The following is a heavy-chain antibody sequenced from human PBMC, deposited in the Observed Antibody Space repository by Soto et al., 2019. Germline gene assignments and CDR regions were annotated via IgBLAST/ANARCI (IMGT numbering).Heavy chain of an antibody. V-gene: IGHV4-59*01. CDR1: GGSISSYY. CDR2: IYYSGST. J-gene: IGHJ5*02. D-gene: IGHD3-9*01. Sequence: PSETLSLTCTVSGGSISSYYWSWIRQPPGKGLEWIGYIYYSGSTNYNPSLKSRVTISVDTSKNQFSLKLSSVTAADTAVYYCALTIFWQGWFDPWGQGTLVTVSS. CDR3: ALTIFWQGWFDP.